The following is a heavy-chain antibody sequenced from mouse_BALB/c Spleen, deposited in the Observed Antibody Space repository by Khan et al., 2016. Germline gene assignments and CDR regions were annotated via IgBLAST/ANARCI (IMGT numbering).Heavy chain of an antibody. CDR1: GYSFTGYY. CDR2: VNHTNGDT. Sequence: VQLKQSGPDLVKPGASVKISCKASGYSFTGYYMYWVKQSHGKSLEWIGRVNHTNGDTSSNQKFKGKAILTVDKSSSTAYMELSSLTSEDSAVYYGSRYAMDYLCHRTSPTLSS. V-gene: IGHV1-43*01. J-gene: IGHJ4*01. CDR3: SRYAMDY.